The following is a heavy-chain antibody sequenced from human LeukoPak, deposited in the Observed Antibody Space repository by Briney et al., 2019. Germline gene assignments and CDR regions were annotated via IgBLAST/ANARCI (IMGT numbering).Heavy chain of an antibody. J-gene: IGHJ4*02. CDR3: ARAPSIVDY. V-gene: IGHV3-48*01. CDR1: GFTFSSYS. D-gene: IGHD3-16*02. Sequence: GGSLRLSCAASGFTFSSYSMNWVRQAPGKGLEWVSYISSSSSTIYYADSVKGRFTISRDNAKNSLYLRMNSLRAEDTAVYYCARAPSIVDYWGQGTLVTVSS. CDR2: ISSSSSTI.